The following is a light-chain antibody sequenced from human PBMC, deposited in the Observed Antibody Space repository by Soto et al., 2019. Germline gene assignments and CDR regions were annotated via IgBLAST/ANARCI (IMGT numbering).Light chain of an antibody. J-gene: IGKJ4*01. Sequence: EIVMTQSPATLSVSPGERATLSCSASQSVSSNLAWYQQKPGQAPRLLIYGASTRATGIPARFSGSGSGTEFTLTISSLQSEDFAVYYSQQSHNWPPLLTFGGGTKVDIK. CDR2: GAS. V-gene: IGKV3-15*01. CDR3: QQSHNWPPLLT. CDR1: QSVSSN.